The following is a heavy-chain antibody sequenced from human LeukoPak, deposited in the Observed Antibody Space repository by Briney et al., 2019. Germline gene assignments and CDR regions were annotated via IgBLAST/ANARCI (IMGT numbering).Heavy chain of an antibody. CDR2: INTDGSGT. J-gene: IGHJ5*02. Sequence: GGSLRLSCAASGFTFNNYWMLWVRQAPGKGLVWVSRINTDGSGTSYADSVKGRFTVSRDNAKNTLYLQMNSLRAEDTAVYYCARSLRENWFDPWGQGTPVTVSS. CDR3: ARSLRENWFDP. V-gene: IGHV3-74*01. CDR1: GFTFNNYW. D-gene: IGHD1-26*01.